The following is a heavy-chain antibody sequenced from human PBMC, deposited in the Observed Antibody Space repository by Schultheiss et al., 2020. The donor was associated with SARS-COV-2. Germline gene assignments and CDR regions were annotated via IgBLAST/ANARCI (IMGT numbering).Heavy chain of an antibody. D-gene: IGHD3-22*01. V-gene: IGHV3-23*01. CDR1: GFTFDDYA. J-gene: IGHJ6*02. CDR2: ISGSGGST. CDR3: ARDPMIVVVINYYYYGMDV. Sequence: GESLKISCAASGFTFDDYAMHWVRQAPGKGLVWVSAISGSGGSTYYADSVKGRFTISRDNSKNTLYLQMNSLRAEDTAVYYCARDPMIVVVINYYYYGMDVWGQGTTVTVSS.